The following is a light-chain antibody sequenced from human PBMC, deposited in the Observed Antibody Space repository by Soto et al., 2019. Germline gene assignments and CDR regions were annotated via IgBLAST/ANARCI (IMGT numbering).Light chain of an antibody. CDR1: QSVSSK. CDR3: QQYNNWPPIT. J-gene: IGKJ5*01. CDR2: GAS. Sequence: EIVMTQSPAPLSVSPGERATLSCRASQSVSSKLAWYQQKPGQAPRLLIYGASTRATGIPARFSGSGSGTEFTLTISSLQSEDFAIYYCQQYNNWPPITFGQGTRLEIK. V-gene: IGKV3-15*01.